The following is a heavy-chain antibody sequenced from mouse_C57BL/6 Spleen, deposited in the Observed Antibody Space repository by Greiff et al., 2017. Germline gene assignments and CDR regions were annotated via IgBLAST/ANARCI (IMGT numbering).Heavy chain of an antibody. CDR2: ISDGGSYT. CDR1: GFTFSSYA. J-gene: IGHJ2*01. V-gene: IGHV5-4*01. CDR3: AREYYGSSFDY. Sequence: EVQVVESGGGLVKPGGSLKLSCAASGFTFSSYAMSWVRQTPEKRLEWVATISDGGSYTYYPDNVKGRFTISRDNAKNTLYLQMSHLKSEDTAMYYCAREYYGSSFDYWGQGTTLTVSS. D-gene: IGHD1-1*01.